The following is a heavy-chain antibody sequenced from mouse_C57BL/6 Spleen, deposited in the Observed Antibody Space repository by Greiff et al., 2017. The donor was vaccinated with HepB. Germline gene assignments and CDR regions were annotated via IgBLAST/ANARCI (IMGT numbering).Heavy chain of an antibody. CDR2: ISDGGSYT. V-gene: IGHV5-4*03. J-gene: IGHJ4*01. CDR3: ARLRRVYYAMDY. CDR1: GFTFSSYA. D-gene: IGHD2-12*01. Sequence: EVKLMESGGGLVKPGGSLKLSCAASGFTFSSYAMSWVRQTPEKRLEWVATISDGGSYTYYPDNVKGRFTISRDNAKNNLYLQMSHLKSEDTAMYYCARLRRVYYAMDYWGQGTSVTVSS.